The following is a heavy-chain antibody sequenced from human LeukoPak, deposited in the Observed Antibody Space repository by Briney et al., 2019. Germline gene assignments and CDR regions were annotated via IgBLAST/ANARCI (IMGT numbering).Heavy chain of an antibody. CDR2: IWYDGSNK. J-gene: IGHJ3*02. CDR1: GFTFSSYG. D-gene: IGHD1-1*01. CDR3: ARVNEGAFDI. V-gene: IGHV3-33*01. Sequence: GGSLRLSCAASGFTFSSYGMHWVRRAPGKGLEWVAVIWYDGSNKYYADSVKGRFTISRDNSKNTLYLQMNSLRAEDTAVYYCARVNEGAFDIWGQGTMVTVSS.